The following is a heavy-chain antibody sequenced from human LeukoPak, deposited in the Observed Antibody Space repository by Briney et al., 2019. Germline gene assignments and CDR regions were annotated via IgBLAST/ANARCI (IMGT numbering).Heavy chain of an antibody. CDR2: IHPDSGNT. D-gene: IGHD1-26*01. J-gene: IGHJ4*02. V-gene: IGHV1-8*02. CDR3: ARLRYSGLDY. Sequence: GASVKVSCKASGYTFTSYGISWVRQAPGQGLEWMGWIHPDSGNTDYAQKFQGRLTMTRETATTTAYMELSSLRSEDTAVYYCARLRYSGLDYWGQGSLVSVS. CDR1: GYTFTSYG.